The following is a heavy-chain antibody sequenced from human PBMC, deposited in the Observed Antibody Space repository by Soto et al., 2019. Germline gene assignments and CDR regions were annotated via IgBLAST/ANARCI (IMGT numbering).Heavy chain of an antibody. Sequence: GASVKVSCKASGYTFTSYGISWVRQAPGQGLEWMGWISAYNGNTNYAQKLQGRVTMTTDTSTSTAYMELRSLRSDDTAVYYCARHDWYYDSSGPFAYWGQGTRVTVSS. D-gene: IGHD3-22*01. V-gene: IGHV1-18*01. CDR1: GYTFTSYG. CDR3: ARHDWYYDSSGPFAY. J-gene: IGHJ4*02. CDR2: ISAYNGNT.